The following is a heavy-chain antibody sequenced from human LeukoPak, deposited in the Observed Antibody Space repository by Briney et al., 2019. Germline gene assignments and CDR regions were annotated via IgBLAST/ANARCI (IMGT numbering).Heavy chain of an antibody. CDR3: ARDQGVAATSWFDP. J-gene: IGHJ5*02. D-gene: IGHD2-15*01. CDR2: ISAYNGNT. Sequence: ASVKVSCKASGYTFSSYGISWVRQPPAQGLEWMGWISAYNGNTNYAQKLQGRVTMTTDTSTSTAYMELRSLRSDDTAVYYCARDQGVAATSWFDPWGQGTLVSVSS. CDR1: GYTFSSYG. V-gene: IGHV1-18*04.